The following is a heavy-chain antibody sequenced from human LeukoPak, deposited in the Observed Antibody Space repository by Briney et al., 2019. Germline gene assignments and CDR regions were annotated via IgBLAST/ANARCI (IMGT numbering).Heavy chain of an antibody. V-gene: IGHV3-30-3*01. CDR3: AGGYCSSTSCYITY. D-gene: IGHD2-2*02. CDR2: ISYDGSNK. CDR1: GFTFSSYA. Sequence: PGRSLRLSCAASGFTFSSYAMHWVRQAPGKGLEWVAVISYDGSNKYYADSVKGRFTISRDNSKNTLYLQMNSLRAEDTAVYYCAGGYCSSTSCYITYWGRGTLVTVSS. J-gene: IGHJ4*02.